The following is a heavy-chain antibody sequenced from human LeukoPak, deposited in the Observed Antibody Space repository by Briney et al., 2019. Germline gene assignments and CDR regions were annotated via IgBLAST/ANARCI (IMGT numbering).Heavy chain of an antibody. CDR2: ISAGGGGI. CDR3: AKESNGRRFGFDY. Sequence: GGSLRLSCAASGFISRDYPMSWVRQTPGKGLEWVSSISAGGGGIYYADSVKGRFTVSRDDSKNTLYLQMNSLRVEDTALYYCAKESNGRRFGFDYWGQGTLATVSS. V-gene: IGHV3-23*01. J-gene: IGHJ4*02. CDR1: GFISRDYP. D-gene: IGHD3-10*01.